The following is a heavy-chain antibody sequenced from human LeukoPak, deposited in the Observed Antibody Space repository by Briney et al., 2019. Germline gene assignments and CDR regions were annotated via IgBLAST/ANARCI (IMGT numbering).Heavy chain of an antibody. V-gene: IGHV4-34*01. CDR3: ARGPYYYDAQPFDY. J-gene: IGHJ4*02. CDR2: INHSGST. CDR1: GGSFGGYY. Sequence: PSETLSLTCAVYGGSFGGYYWSWIRQPPGKGLEWIGEINHSGSTNYNPSLKSRVTISVDTSKNQFSLKLSSVTAADTAVYYCARGPYYYDAQPFDYWGQGTLVTVSS. D-gene: IGHD3-22*01.